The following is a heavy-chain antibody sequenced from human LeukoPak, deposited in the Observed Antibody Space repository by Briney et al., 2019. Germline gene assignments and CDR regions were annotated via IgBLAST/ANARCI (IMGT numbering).Heavy chain of an antibody. D-gene: IGHD6-19*01. V-gene: IGHV3-30*18. Sequence: GGSLRLSCAASGFTFSSYGMLWVRQAPGKGLEWVAVISYDGSNKYYADSVKGRFTISRDNSKNTLYLQMNSLRAEDTAVYYCAKDSSPRSGWCHFDYWGQGTLVTVSS. CDR1: GFTFSSYG. CDR2: ISYDGSNK. J-gene: IGHJ4*02. CDR3: AKDSSPRSGWCHFDY.